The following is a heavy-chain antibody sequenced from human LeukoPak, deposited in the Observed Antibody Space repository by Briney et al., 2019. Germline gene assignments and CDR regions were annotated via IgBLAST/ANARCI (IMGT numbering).Heavy chain of an antibody. J-gene: IGHJ4*02. CDR2: ISSSSSYI. V-gene: IGHV3-21*01. CDR3: ARGRLFPDY. Sequence: GGALSLSFSASGFPFPRDSMKGGRPAPGKGLEWVSSISSSSSYIYYADSVKGRFTISRDNAKNSLYLQMNSLRAEDTAVYYCARGRLFPDYWGQGTLVTVSS. D-gene: IGHD2-15*01. CDR1: GFPFPRDS.